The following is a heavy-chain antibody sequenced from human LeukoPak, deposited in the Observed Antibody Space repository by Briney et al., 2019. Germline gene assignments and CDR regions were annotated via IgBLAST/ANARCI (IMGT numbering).Heavy chain of an antibody. J-gene: IGHJ6*02. V-gene: IGHV4-34*01. Sequence: KASETLSLTCAVYGGSFSGYYWSWIRQPPGKGLEWIGEINHSGSTNYNPSLKSRVTISVDTSKNQFSLKLSSVTAADTAVYYCARSSYYGMDVWGQGTTVTVSS. CDR2: INHSGST. CDR3: ARSSYYGMDV. D-gene: IGHD5/OR15-5a*01. CDR1: GGSFSGYY.